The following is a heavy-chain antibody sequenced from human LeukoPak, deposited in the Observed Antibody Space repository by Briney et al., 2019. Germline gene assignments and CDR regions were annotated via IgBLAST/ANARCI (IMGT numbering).Heavy chain of an antibody. CDR1: GGSISSSSYY. CDR2: IYYSGST. Sequence: SETLSLTCTVSGGSISSSSYYWGWIRQPPGKGLEWIGSIYYSGSTYYNPSLKSRVTISVDTSKNQFSLKLSSVTAADTAVYYCARIVIAAAGIVDHWGQGTLVTVSS. CDR3: ARIVIAAAGIVDH. D-gene: IGHD6-13*01. J-gene: IGHJ4*02. V-gene: IGHV4-39*01.